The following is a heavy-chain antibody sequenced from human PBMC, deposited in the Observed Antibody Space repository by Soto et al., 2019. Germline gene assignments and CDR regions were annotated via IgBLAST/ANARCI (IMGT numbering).Heavy chain of an antibody. D-gene: IGHD3-16*01. Sequence: QITLKESGPTLEKPTQTLTLTCTVSGFSLNTRGVGVGWIRQPPGKALEWLTLIYWDDAKEYSPSLKSRLTITKDTSKNQVVLIMTNMDPVDTATYYCVHKGEGDRILDFWGQGALVTVSS. V-gene: IGHV2-5*02. CDR1: GFSLNTRGVG. CDR3: VHKGEGDRILDF. J-gene: IGHJ4*02. CDR2: IYWDDAK.